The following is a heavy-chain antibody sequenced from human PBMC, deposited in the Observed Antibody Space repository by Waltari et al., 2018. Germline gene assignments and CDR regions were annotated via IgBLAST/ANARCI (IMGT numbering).Heavy chain of an antibody. V-gene: IGHV4-4*02. J-gene: IGHJ4*02. D-gene: IGHD2-15*01. CDR1: GDSMNRNYW. CDR3: ARDRGRGLYLDS. CDR2: IHGSGRT. Sequence: QLQLQQSGPGLVKPSESLSLTCAVSGDSMNRNYWWHWVRQPTEKGLEWIGQIHGSGRTNEDPALGGRVTGSIDTSNSQFCLKVSYATAADTAVYYCARDRGRGLYLDSWGQGTLVTVSP.